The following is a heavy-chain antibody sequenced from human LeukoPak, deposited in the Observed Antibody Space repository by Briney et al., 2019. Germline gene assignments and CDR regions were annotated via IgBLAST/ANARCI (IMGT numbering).Heavy chain of an antibody. CDR2: ISSSGSNI. J-gene: IGHJ4*02. CDR1: GFTFSDYY. V-gene: IGHV3-11*01. CDR3: ARDGGGNPY. D-gene: IGHD2-15*01. Sequence: GGSLTLSCAASGFTFSDYYMRWIRQAPGKGLEWVSYISSSGSNIYYADSGKGRFTLSRDNAKNSLYLQMNSLRAEDTAVYYCARDGGGNPYWGQGTLVTVSS.